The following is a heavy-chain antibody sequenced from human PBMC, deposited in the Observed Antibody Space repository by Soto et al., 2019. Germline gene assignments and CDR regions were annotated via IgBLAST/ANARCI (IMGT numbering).Heavy chain of an antibody. CDR2: IDNDGGTT. CDR1: RFTFSSYF. V-gene: IGHV3-74*01. J-gene: IGHJ4*02. Sequence: EVQLVESGGGSVQPGGSLRLSCAASRFTFSSYFMYWVRQAPGKGLVWVSRIDNDGGTTNYADSVKGRFTISRDNAKNTLYLQMNSLRAEDTAVYYCTRGYYGPDYWGQGTLVTVSS. D-gene: IGHD3-10*01. CDR3: TRGYYGPDY.